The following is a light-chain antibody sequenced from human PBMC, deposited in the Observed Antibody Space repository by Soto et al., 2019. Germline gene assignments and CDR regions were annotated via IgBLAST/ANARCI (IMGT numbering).Light chain of an antibody. J-gene: IGKJ5*01. CDR3: QQSYSKPQT. Sequence: EITLTQAPSTLLASLTVIGTITFRASQNISTWLAWFQQKPGKAPNLLIYDASSLQSGVPSRFSGSGSGTDFTLTISRLQPEDFATYYCQQSYSKPQTFGQGARLEIK. CDR2: DAS. CDR1: QNISTW. V-gene: IGKV1-5*01.